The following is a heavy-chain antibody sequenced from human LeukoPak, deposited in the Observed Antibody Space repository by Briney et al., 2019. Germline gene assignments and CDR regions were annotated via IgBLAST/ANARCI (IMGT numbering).Heavy chain of an antibody. D-gene: IGHD3-22*01. CDR2: IIPIFGIA. CDR1: GGTFSSYA. V-gene: IGHV1-69*04. Sequence: SVKVSCKASGGTFSSYAISWVQQAPGQGLEWMGRIIPIFGIANYAQKFQGRVTITADKSTSTAYMELSSLRSEDTAVYYCARDRGHAYDSSGYFDYWGQGTLVTVSS. CDR3: ARDRGHAYDSSGYFDY. J-gene: IGHJ4*02.